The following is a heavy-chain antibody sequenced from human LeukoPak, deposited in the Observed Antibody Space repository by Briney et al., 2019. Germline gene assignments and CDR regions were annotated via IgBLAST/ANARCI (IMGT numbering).Heavy chain of an antibody. CDR1: GFTFSYYA. J-gene: IGHJ5*02. CDR2: ISSNGGST. CDR3: ARDVGYSDPYNYFDP. D-gene: IGHD4-17*01. Sequence: GGSLRLSCAASGFTFSYYAMHWVRQAPGKGLEYVSAISSNGGSTYYANSVKGRFTISRDNAKNSLYLQMNSLRAEDTAVYYCARDVGYSDPYNYFDPWGQGTLVTVSS. V-gene: IGHV3-64*01.